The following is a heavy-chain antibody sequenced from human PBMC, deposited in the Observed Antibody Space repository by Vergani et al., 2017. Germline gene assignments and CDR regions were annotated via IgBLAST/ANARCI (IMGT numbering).Heavy chain of an antibody. CDR2: IYYSGST. D-gene: IGHD3-3*01. V-gene: IGHV4-31*03. Sequence: QVQLQESGPGLVKPSQTLSLTCTVSGGSISSGGYYWSWIRQHPGKGLEWIGYIYYSGSTYYNPSLKSRVTISVDTSKNQFSLKLSSVTAADTAVYYCARGTLRFLEWLLGVGAFDIWGQGTMVTVSS. CDR3: ARGTLRFLEWLLGVGAFDI. CDR1: GGSISSGGYY. J-gene: IGHJ3*02.